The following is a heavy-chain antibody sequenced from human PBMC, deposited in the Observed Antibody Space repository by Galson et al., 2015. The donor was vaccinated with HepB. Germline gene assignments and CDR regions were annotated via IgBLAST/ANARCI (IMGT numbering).Heavy chain of an antibody. Sequence: SLRLSCAASGFTFSSYSMNWVRQAPGKGLEWVSVIYSGGSTYYADSVKGRFTISRDNSKNTLYLQMNSLRAEDTAVYYCARDITGDSSSYRNYWAPGTLVPASS. CDR2: IYSGGST. CDR3: ARDITGDSSSYRNY. V-gene: IGHV3-66*02. CDR1: GFTFSSYS. J-gene: IGHJ4*02. D-gene: IGHD6-13*01.